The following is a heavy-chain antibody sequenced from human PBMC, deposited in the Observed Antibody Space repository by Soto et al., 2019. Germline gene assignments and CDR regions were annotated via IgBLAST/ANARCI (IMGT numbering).Heavy chain of an antibody. J-gene: IGHJ4*02. CDR2: ISAGGGST. CDR3: AKASTRYCGGDCSWDY. CDR1: GFTFSNYA. Sequence: EVQLLESGGGLVQPGGSLRLSCAASGFTFSNYAMSWVRQAPGKGLEWVSAISAGGGSTYYADSVKGRFTISRDNSKNTLYLQMNSLRAEDVAVYYRAKASTRYCGGDCSWDYWGQVTLVTVSS. V-gene: IGHV3-23*01. D-gene: IGHD2-21*02.